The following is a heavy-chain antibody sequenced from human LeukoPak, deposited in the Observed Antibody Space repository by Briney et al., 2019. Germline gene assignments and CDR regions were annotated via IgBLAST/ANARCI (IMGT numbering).Heavy chain of an antibody. V-gene: IGHV1-8*01. D-gene: IGHD3-10*01. CDR3: TRAPVPGNY. J-gene: IGHJ4*02. CDR1: GYTFTTYD. CDR2: MNPHSGNT. Sequence: ASVKVSCKASGYTFTTYDINWVRQASGQGLEWMGWMNPHSGNTGFAQKFQGRVTMTRDTSINTAYMELSSLTSDDTAVYYCTRAPVPGNYWGQGTLVTVSS.